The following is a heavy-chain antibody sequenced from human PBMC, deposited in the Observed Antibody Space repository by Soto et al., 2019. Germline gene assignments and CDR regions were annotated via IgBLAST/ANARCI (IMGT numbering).Heavy chain of an antibody. CDR2: IYYSGST. J-gene: IGHJ5*02. D-gene: IGHD2-2*01. CDR3: ARGGISRIYQLPPFDP. Sequence: SETLSLTCTVSGGSISSSSYYWGWIRQPPGKGLEWIGSIYYSGSTYYNPSLKSRVTISVDTSKNQFSLRLSSVTAADTALYFCARGGISRIYQLPPFDPWGQGTLVTVSS. V-gene: IGHV4-39*01. CDR1: GGSISSSSYY.